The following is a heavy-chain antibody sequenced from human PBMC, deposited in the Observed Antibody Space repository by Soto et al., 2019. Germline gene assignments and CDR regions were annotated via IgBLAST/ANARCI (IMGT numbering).Heavy chain of an antibody. CDR1: GFTFSSYA. CDR2: ISDDGTNK. D-gene: IGHD4-17*01. J-gene: IGHJ4*02. Sequence: ESGGGVVQPGRSLRLPCKGSGFTFSSYAIQWVRQAPGKGLEWVAAISDDGTNKHTADSVKGRFTISRDNSRNTVYLQVNSLRVEDTAVYYCVRRLTTTVTAMGYWGQGTPVTVSS. V-gene: IGHV3-30-3*01. CDR3: VRRLTTTVTAMGY.